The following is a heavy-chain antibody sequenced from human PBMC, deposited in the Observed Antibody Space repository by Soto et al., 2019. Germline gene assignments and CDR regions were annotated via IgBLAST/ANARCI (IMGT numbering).Heavy chain of an antibody. V-gene: IGHV1-18*01. CDR3: ARGRYGDY. Sequence: QVRLVQSGAEVKKPGASVKLSCKGSGYTFTTYGITWVRQAPGQGLEWMGWISAHNGNTNYAQKLQGRVTVTRDTSTSTAYMELRSLRSDDTAVYYCARGRYGDYWGQGALVTVSS. D-gene: IGHD1-1*01. J-gene: IGHJ4*02. CDR2: ISAHNGNT. CDR1: GYTFTTYG.